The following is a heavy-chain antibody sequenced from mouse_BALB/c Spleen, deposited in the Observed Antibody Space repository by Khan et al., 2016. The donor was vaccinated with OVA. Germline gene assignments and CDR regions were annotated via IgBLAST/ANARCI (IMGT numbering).Heavy chain of an antibody. CDR3: TRHRGYDCSDHYFDY. D-gene: IGHD1-1*01. CDR1: GFSFSSYS. J-gene: IGHJ2*01. Sequence: EVMLVESGGGLVGPGGSLKLSCAASGFSFSSYSMSWVRQTPEKRLEWVVTISSGGSYTYYPDSVSGRFTISRDNANHTLYLQISSLKSETTAMDYCTRHRGYDCSDHYFDYWGQGTTLTVSS. CDR2: ISSGGSYT. V-gene: IGHV5-6-4*01.